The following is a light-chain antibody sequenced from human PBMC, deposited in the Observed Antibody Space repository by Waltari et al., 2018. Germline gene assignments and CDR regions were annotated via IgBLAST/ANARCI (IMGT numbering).Light chain of an antibody. CDR3: QHYHNLPYT. CDR1: RDITTS. V-gene: IGKV1-33*01. Sequence: DIQMTQSPSSLSAAVGDRVTITCKATRDITTSLSWFQQRPGKAPQLLIYDASTLQPGVPSRFSGSGSGTTFSFTITSLQPEDSATYYCQHYHNLPYTFGRGTKLQIK. CDR2: DAS. J-gene: IGKJ2*01.